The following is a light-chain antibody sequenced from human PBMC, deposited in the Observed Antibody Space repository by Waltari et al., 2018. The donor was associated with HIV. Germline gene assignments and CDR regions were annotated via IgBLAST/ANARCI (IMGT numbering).Light chain of an antibody. Sequence: QSALTQPASVSGSPGQSITIPCTGTSSDVGGYTYVSWYQQHPGKAPKLMIYEVSNRPSGVSNRFSGSKSGNTASLTISGLQAEDEADYYCSSYTSSSTRVFGGGTNLTVL. CDR3: SSYTSSSTRV. J-gene: IGLJ3*02. CDR2: EVS. V-gene: IGLV2-14*01. CDR1: SSDVGGYTY.